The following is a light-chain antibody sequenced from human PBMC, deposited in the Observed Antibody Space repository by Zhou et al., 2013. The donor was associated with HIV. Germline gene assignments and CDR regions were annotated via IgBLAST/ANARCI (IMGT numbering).Light chain of an antibody. CDR3: QQTNSFPIT. J-gene: IGKJ5*01. CDR2: AAS. V-gene: IGKV1-12*01. Sequence: DIQMTQSPSSLSASVGDRVTITCRASQDIRNWLAWYQQKPGRAPELLIYAASSLQSGVPSRFSGSGSGTDFTLTISSLQPEDFATYYCQQTNSFPITFGQGTRL. CDR1: QDIRNW.